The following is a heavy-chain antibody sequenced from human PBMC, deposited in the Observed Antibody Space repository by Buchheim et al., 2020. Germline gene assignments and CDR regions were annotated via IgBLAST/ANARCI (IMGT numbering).Heavy chain of an antibody. CDR3: ARSTAPWPWGY. CDR2: IYYSGST. J-gene: IGHJ4*02. D-gene: IGHD5-18*01. CDR1: GGSINSYF. V-gene: IGHV4-59*01. Sequence: QVQLQESGPGLVKPSETLSLTCSVSGGSINSYFWTWVRQPPGKGLEWIGYIYYSGSTNYNPSLKSRVTMSVETSKNTFALRLSSVTAADTAVYYCARSTAPWPWGYWGPGTL.